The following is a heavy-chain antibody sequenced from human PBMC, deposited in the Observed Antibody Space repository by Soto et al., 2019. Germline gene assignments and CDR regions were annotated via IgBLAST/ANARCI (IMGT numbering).Heavy chain of an antibody. CDR1: GYTLTELS. CDR2: FDPEDGKT. V-gene: IGHV1-24*01. CDR3: ARDVVWLLTCYMDV. D-gene: IGHD2-15*01. J-gene: IGHJ6*03. Sequence: VSVKVSCKVSGYTLTELSMHWVRQAPGKGLEWMGCFDPEDGKTIYAQKFQGRVTMTKDTSTSTAYMELRSLRSDDTAVYYCARDVVWLLTCYMDVWGKGTTVTVSS.